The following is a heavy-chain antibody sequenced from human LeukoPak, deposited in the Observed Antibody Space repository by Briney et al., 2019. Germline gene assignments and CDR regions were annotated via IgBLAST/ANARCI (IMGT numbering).Heavy chain of an antibody. CDR1: GGSFSGYY. CDR2: IYYSGST. CDR3: ARDEGDAFDI. Sequence: SETLSLTCAVYGGSFSGYYWSWIRQPPGKGLEWIGYIYYSGSTNYNPSLKSRVTISVDTSKNQFSLELSSVTAADTAVYYCARDEGDAFDIWGQGTMVTVSS. V-gene: IGHV4-59*01. J-gene: IGHJ3*02.